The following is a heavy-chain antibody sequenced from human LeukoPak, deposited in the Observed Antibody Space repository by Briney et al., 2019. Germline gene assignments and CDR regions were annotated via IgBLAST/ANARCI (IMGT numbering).Heavy chain of an antibody. V-gene: IGHV3-11*04. Sequence: PGGSLRLSCVVSGFSFSDSYMTWIRQTPGKGLEWLAYISGSGSDIYYADSVKGRFTISRDNAKNTLYLQMNSLRAEDTAVYYCARGQAQQWLVSPWNYYYMDVWGKGTTVTISS. CDR2: ISGSGSDI. D-gene: IGHD6-19*01. CDR1: GFSFSDSY. J-gene: IGHJ6*03. CDR3: ARGQAQQWLVSPWNYYYMDV.